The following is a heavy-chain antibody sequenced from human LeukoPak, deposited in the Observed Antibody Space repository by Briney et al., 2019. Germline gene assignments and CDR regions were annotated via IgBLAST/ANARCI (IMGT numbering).Heavy chain of an antibody. V-gene: IGHV3-21*01. CDR3: AGDYLRTMHYDFWSGYYIGY. CDR1: GFTFSSYS. J-gene: IGHJ4*02. D-gene: IGHD3-3*01. CDR2: ISSSSSYI. Sequence: GGSLRLSCAASGFTFSSYSMNWVRQAPGKGLEWVSSISSSSSYIYYADSVKGRFTISRDNVKNSLYLQMNSLRAEDTAVYYCAGDYLRTMHYDFWSGYYIGYWGQGTLVTVSS.